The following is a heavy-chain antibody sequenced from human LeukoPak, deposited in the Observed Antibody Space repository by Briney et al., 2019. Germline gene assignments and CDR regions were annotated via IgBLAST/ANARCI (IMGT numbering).Heavy chain of an antibody. V-gene: IGHV4-31*03. D-gene: IGHD3-10*01. CDR3: ARDAMVRGVPLYYYGMDV. J-gene: IGHJ6*04. CDR2: IYCSGST. Sequence: SQTLSLTCTVSGGSISSGGYYWSWIRQHPGKGLEWIGYIYCSGSTYYNPSLKSRVTISVDTSKNQFSLKLSSVTAADTAVYYCARDAMVRGVPLYYYGMDVWGKGTTVTVSS. CDR1: GGSISSGGYY.